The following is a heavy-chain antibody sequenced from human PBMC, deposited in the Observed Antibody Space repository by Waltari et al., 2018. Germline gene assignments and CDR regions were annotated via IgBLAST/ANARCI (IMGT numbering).Heavy chain of an antibody. D-gene: IGHD3-3*01. CDR3: AKDLERSGYSYYFDY. J-gene: IGHJ4*02. Sequence: EVQLLESGGGLVQPGGSLRLSCAASGFTFSSYAMSWVRQAPGKGLEWVSAISGSGGSTDYADSVKGRFTISRDNSKNTLYLQMNSLRAEDTAVYYCAKDLERSGYSYYFDYWGQGTLVTVSS. CDR1: GFTFSSYA. V-gene: IGHV3-23*01. CDR2: ISGSGGST.